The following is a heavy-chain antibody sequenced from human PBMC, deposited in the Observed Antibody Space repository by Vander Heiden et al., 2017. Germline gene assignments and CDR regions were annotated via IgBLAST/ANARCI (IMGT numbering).Heavy chain of an antibody. CDR2: ISAYNGNT. J-gene: IGHJ4*02. CDR3: ARDFEYSYGYGY. Sequence: QVQLVQSGAAVTKPGASMKVSCKASGYSFTSYGLTWVRQAPGQGLEWMGWISAYNGNTNYAQKLQGRVTMTTDTSTTTAYLELRSLRIDDTVVYYCARDFEYSYGYGYWGQGALVTVSS. D-gene: IGHD5-18*01. CDR1: GYSFTSYG. V-gene: IGHV1-18*04.